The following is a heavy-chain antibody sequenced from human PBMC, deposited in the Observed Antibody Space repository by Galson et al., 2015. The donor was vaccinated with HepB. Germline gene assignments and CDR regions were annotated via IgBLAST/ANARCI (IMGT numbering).Heavy chain of an antibody. J-gene: IGHJ4*02. V-gene: IGHV3-48*02. CDR1: GFTFSSFS. D-gene: IGHD1-7*01. CDR2: ISDSGSTV. Sequence: SLRLSCAASGFTFSSFSMVWVRQAPGRGLEWVSYISDSGSTVFYPDSLRGRFTISRDNAKNSLFLQMDSLRDEDTAVYYCVRRTGWLGTTWDYWGQGTLVTVSS. CDR3: VRRTGWLGTTWDY.